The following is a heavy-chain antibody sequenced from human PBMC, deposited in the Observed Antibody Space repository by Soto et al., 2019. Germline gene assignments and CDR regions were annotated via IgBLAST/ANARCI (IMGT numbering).Heavy chain of an antibody. V-gene: IGHV3-33*01. Sequence: GGSLRLSCAASGFTFSSYGMHWVSQAPGKGLEWVAVIWYDGSNKYYADSVKGRFTISRDNSKNTLYLQMNSLRAEDTAVYYCARDEYCSGGSCYSGDFDYWGQGTLATVSS. CDR2: IWYDGSNK. J-gene: IGHJ4*02. CDR3: ARDEYCSGGSCYSGDFDY. D-gene: IGHD2-15*01. CDR1: GFTFSSYG.